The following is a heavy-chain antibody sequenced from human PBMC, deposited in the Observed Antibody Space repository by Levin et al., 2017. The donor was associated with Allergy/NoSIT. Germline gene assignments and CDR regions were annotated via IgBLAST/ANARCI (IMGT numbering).Heavy chain of an antibody. CDR3: AKENYDYVWGSYRYSTYYFDY. Sequence: PGGSLRLSCAASGFTFSSYGMHWVRQAPGKGLEWVAVISYDGSNKYYADSVKGRFTISRDNSKNTLYLQMNSLRAEDTAVYYCAKENYDYVWGSYRYSTYYFDYWGQGTLVTVSS. D-gene: IGHD3-16*02. CDR1: GFTFSSYG. V-gene: IGHV3-30*18. J-gene: IGHJ4*02. CDR2: ISYDGSNK.